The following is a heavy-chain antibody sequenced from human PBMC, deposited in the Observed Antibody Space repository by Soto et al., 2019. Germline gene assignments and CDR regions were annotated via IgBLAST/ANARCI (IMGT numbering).Heavy chain of an antibody. D-gene: IGHD3-22*01. Sequence: SETLSLTCAVYGGSFSGYYWSWIRQPPGKGLEWIGEINHSGSTNYNLSLKSRVTISVDTSKNQFSLKLNSVNAADTADYYCARTSYYDSTGYYNLDVWGPGTTVTVSS. CDR1: GGSFSGYY. CDR3: ARTSYYDSTGYYNLDV. CDR2: INHSGST. J-gene: IGHJ6*02. V-gene: IGHV4-34*01.